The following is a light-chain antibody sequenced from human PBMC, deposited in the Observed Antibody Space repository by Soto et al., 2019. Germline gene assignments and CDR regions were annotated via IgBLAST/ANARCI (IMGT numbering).Light chain of an antibody. V-gene: IGKV1-9*01. CDR2: DAS. Sequence: DIQLTQSPSFLSAPVGDRVTITCRASQGISNYLVWYQQKPGKAPKLLMYDASTLQSGVPSRFSCSGFGTEFTLTISSLQPEDFATYYCQQVDSYPITFGQGTRLEI. J-gene: IGKJ5*01. CDR1: QGISNY. CDR3: QQVDSYPIT.